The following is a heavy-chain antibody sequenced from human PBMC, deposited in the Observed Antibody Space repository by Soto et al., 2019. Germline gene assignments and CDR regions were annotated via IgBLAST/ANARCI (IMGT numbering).Heavy chain of an antibody. J-gene: IGHJ4*02. CDR2: IYDSESA. Sequence: SETLSLTCSVSGESINSGGYYWSWIRHHPGKGLEWIGYIYDSESAYYDPSLKSRVTISMDTSKNHFAMRLSSVTAADTAVYYCARASSSSSAADYWGQGTQVTVSS. V-gene: IGHV4-31*03. D-gene: IGHD6-6*01. CDR3: ARASSSSSAADY. CDR1: GESINSGGYY.